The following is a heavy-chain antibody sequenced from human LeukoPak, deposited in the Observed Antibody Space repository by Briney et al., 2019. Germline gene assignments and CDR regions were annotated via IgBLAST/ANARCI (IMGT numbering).Heavy chain of an antibody. Sequence: GGSLRLSCAASGFTFSSYSMNWVRQAPGKGLEWVSYISSSRTIYYADSVKGRFTISRDNSKNTLYLQMNSLRAEDTAVYYCAKVKGTGYSSAWYAGGMDVWGQGTTVTVSS. CDR1: GFTFSSYS. CDR3: AKVKGTGYSSAWYAGGMDV. CDR2: ISSSRTI. D-gene: IGHD6-19*01. V-gene: IGHV3-48*01. J-gene: IGHJ6*02.